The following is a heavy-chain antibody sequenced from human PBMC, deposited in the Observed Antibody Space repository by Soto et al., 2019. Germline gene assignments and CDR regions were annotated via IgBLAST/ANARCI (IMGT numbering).Heavy chain of an antibody. Sequence: QVQLVQSGAEVKKPGASVKVSCKASGSTFTNYGVTWVRQAPGQGLEWMGWISVYNGNTNYAQKLQGRVTMTTDTSTSTAYVELRSLRSDDTAVYYCARASTVVALGAFDIWGQGTMVTVSS. CDR3: ARASTVVALGAFDI. J-gene: IGHJ3*02. CDR1: GSTFTNYG. V-gene: IGHV1-18*01. CDR2: ISVYNGNT. D-gene: IGHD2-15*01.